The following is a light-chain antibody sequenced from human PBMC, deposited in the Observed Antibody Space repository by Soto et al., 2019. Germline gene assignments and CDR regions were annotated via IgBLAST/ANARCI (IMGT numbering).Light chain of an antibody. V-gene: IGKV3-20*01. CDR2: GIS. CDR3: QQYVTSSPRT. J-gene: IGKJ1*01. CDR1: QSVDIN. Sequence: EIVMTQSPATLSVSPGERATLSCRASQSVDINLAWYQKKAGQAPRLLMYGISRRATGIPDRFSGSGSGTDFTLTITRLEPEDFAVYYCQQYVTSSPRTFGQGTKVDIK.